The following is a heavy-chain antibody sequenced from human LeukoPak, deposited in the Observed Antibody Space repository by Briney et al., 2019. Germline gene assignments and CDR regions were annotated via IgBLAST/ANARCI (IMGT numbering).Heavy chain of an antibody. CDR2: IYTSGST. V-gene: IGHV4-61*02. CDR3: ARGGGGSPRFDP. J-gene: IGHJ5*02. CDR1: GGSISSGSYY. Sequence: SETLSLTCTVSGGSISSGSYYWSWIRQPAGKGLEWIGRIYTSGSTNYNPSLKSRVTISVDTSKNQFSLKLSSVTAADTAVYYCARGGGGSPRFDPWGQGTLVTVSS. D-gene: IGHD2-15*01.